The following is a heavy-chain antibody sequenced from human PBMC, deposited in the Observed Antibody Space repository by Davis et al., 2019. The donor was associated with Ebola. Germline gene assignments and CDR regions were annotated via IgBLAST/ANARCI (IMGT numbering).Heavy chain of an antibody. V-gene: IGHV1-69*06. J-gene: IGHJ5*02. CDR3: ARDITMVQGGWFDP. D-gene: IGHD3-10*01. CDR1: GGTFSSYA. CDR2: IIPIFGTA. Sequence: SVKVSCKASGGTFSSYAISWVRQAPGQGLEWMGGIIPIFGTANYAQKFQGRVTITADKSTSTAYMELSSLRSEDTAVYYCARDITMVQGGWFDPWGQGTLVTVSS.